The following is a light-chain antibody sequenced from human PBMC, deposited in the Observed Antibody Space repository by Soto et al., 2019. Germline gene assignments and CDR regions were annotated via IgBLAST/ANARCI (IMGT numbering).Light chain of an antibody. CDR3: QLRES. Sequence: EIVLTQSPGTLSLSPGERATLSCRASQSVSSSYLAWYQQKPGQAPRLLIYGASSRATGIPDRFSGSGSGTDFTLTISSLEPEDFAVYYCQLRESFGQATEVEIK. CDR1: QSVSSSY. CDR2: GAS. V-gene: IGKV3-20*01. J-gene: IGKJ1*01.